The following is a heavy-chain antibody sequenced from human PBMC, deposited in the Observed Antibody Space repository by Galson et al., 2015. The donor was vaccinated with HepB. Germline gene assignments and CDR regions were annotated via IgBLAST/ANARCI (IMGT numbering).Heavy chain of an antibody. CDR3: ARDRWDCSGGSCYSHFDN. J-gene: IGHJ4*02. CDR2: ISSSGTYI. Sequence: SLRLSCAASGFTFRAYSMNWVRQAPGKGLEWVSSISSSGTYIYYADSLKGRFTISRDNAKNSLSLQLNSLRVEDTALYYCARDRWDCSGGSCYSHFDNWGQGTLVTVSS. V-gene: IGHV3-21*01. CDR1: GFTFRAYS. D-gene: IGHD2-15*01.